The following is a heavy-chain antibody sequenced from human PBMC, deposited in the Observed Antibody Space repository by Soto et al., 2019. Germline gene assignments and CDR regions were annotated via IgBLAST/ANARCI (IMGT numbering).Heavy chain of an antibody. J-gene: IGHJ6*02. D-gene: IGHD6-13*01. CDR1: GYSFTSYW. CDR3: ARHGTGSSSWYRMDYYYGMDV. Sequence: GESLKISCKGSGYSFTSYWIGWVRQMPGKGLEWMGIIYPGDSDTRYSPSFQGQVTISADKSISTAYLQWSSLKASDTAMYYCARHGTGSSSWYRMDYYYGMDVWGQGTTVTVSS. CDR2: IYPGDSDT. V-gene: IGHV5-51*01.